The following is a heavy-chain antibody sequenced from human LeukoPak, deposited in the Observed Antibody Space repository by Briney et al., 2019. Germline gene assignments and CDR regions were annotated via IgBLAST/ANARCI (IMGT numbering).Heavy chain of an antibody. D-gene: IGHD3-9*01. V-gene: IGHV4-39*01. CDR3: ARGSPLYNFDWSPPFDY. CDR2: MYYSGTP. CDR1: GGSISSTNYY. Sequence: SETLSLTCTVSGGSISSTNYYWGWIRQPPGEGLEWIGSMYYSGTPYYNPSLQRRVTISGDTSKNQLSLKLSSVTAADTAVYYCARGSPLYNFDWSPPFDYWGQGTLVTVSS. J-gene: IGHJ4*02.